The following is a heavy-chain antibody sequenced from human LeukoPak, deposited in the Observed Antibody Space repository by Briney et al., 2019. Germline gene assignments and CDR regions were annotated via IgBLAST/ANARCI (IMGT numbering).Heavy chain of an antibody. CDR2: IYPGDSDT. V-gene: IGHV5-51*01. J-gene: IGHJ5*02. CDR1: GYSFTSYW. Sequence: KPGESLKISCKGSGYSFTSYWIGWERQMPGKGLEWMGIIYPGDSDTRYSPSFQGQVTISADKSISTAYLQWSSLKASDTAMYYCARHGAYDFVEQWFGPWGQGTLVTVSS. D-gene: IGHD3-3*01. CDR3: ARHGAYDFVEQWFGP.